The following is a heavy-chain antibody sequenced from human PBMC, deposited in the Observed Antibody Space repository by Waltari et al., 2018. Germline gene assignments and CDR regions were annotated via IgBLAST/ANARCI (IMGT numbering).Heavy chain of an antibody. J-gene: IGHJ4*02. V-gene: IGHV4-34*01. Sequence: QVQLQQWGAGLLKPSETLSLTCAVYGGSFSGYYWSWIRQPPGKGLEWIGEINHSGSTNYNPSLKSRVTISVDTSKNQFSLKLSSVTAADTAVYYCARDRAVAGWGFDYWGQGTLVTVSS. CDR2: INHSGST. CDR1: GGSFSGYY. CDR3: ARDRAVAGWGFDY. D-gene: IGHD6-19*01.